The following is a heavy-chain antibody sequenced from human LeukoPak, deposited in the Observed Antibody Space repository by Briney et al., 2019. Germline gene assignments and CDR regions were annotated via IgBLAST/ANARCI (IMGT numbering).Heavy chain of an antibody. CDR1: GRSFSGYY. CDR3: ARGTGIVVVVAARGFHNWFDP. J-gene: IGHJ5*02. CDR2: INHSGRT. V-gene: IGHV4-34*01. Sequence: PSDTVSLTCAVYGRSFSGYYWSCIRQHPGKGLEWIREINHSGRTKYNPPLKSRVTISVDTSKNQFSLKLSSVTAAKTAVYYCARGTGIVVVVAARGFHNWFDPWGEGTLVTVSS. D-gene: IGHD2-15*01.